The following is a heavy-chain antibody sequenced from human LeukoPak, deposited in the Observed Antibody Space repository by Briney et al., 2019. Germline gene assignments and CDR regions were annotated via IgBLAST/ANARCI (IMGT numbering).Heavy chain of an antibody. CDR3: ARALGYYDILTGYYLGKYYHGMDV. CDR2: ISAYNGNT. Sequence: ASVKVSCKASGYTFTSYGISWVRQAPGQGLEWMGWISAYNGNTNYAQKLQGRVTMTTDTSTSTAYMELRSLRSDDTAVYYCARALGYYDILTGYYLGKYYHGMDVWGQGTTVTVSS. J-gene: IGHJ6*02. CDR1: GYTFTSYG. V-gene: IGHV1-18*01. D-gene: IGHD3-9*01.